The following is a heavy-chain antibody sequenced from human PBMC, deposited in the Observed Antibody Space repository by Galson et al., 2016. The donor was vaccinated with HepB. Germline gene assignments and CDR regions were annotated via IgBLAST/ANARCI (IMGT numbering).Heavy chain of an antibody. CDR1: GFSFNIFS. D-gene: IGHD3-3*01. V-gene: IGHV3-48*01. CDR2: SDTTSTTT. CDR3: ARDTSSSYYDFWSGSPSGFHH. J-gene: IGHJ1*01. Sequence: SLRLSCAASGFSFNIFSVSWVRQAPGKGLEWISYSDTTSTTTYYAESVRGRFTISRDNSKDTLYLQMNSLRAGDTAVYYCARDTSSSYYDFWSGSPSGFHHWGQGTLVTVSS.